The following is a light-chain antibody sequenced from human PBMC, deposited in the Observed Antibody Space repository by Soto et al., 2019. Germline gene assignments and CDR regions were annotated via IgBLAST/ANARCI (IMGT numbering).Light chain of an antibody. CDR1: SSDVGGYNY. J-gene: IGLJ1*01. V-gene: IGLV2-14*01. CDR3: SSYTSSSPWV. Sequence: QSALTQPASVSGSPGQSITISCTGTSSDVGGYNYVSWYQQHPGKAPKLMIYDVSNRPSGVSNRFSGSKSGNTASLTISGRQAEDEADYYCSSYTSSSPWVFGTGTKLTVL. CDR2: DVS.